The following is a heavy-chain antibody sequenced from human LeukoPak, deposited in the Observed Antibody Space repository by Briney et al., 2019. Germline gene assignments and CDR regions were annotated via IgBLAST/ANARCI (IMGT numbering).Heavy chain of an antibody. CDR1: GGSISIYY. J-gene: IGHJ5*02. CDR3: ARQIRWLRYWFDP. V-gene: IGHV4-59*12. CDR2: IYDSGST. Sequence: SETLSLTCTVSGGSISIYYWSWIRQPPGKGLEWIGYIYDSGSTNYNPSLKSRVTISVDTSKNQFSLKLSSVTAADTAVYYCARQIRWLRYWFDPWGQGTLVTVSS. D-gene: IGHD5-12*01.